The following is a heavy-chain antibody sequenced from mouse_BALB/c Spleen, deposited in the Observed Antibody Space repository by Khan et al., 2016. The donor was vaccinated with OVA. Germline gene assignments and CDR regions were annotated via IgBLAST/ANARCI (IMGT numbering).Heavy chain of an antibody. CDR1: GYTFTSDW. V-gene: IGHV1S81*02. Sequence: QVQLQQSGAELVKAGASVKMSCKASGYTFTSDWMHWVKQRLGQGLEGFAETNPTNGRTNYNAKFKSKATLTVDKSYRSSYMQLCGRTFDDAAVYYLARIKKIVATYFNYWGQGTTLTVSS. CDR3: ARIKKIVATYFNY. J-gene: IGHJ2*01. CDR2: TNPTNGRT. D-gene: IGHD1-1*01.